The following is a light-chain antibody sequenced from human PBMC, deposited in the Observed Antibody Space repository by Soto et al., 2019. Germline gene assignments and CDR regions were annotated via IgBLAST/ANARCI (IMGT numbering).Light chain of an antibody. CDR2: GAS. CDR1: QSVNSNF. J-gene: IGKJ1*01. Sequence: EIVLTQSPGTLSLSPGDRATLSCRASQSVNSNFLAWYQQKPGQAPRLLIYGASSRATGIPDTFSGSGSGTDFTLTISRLEPGDFGVYFCQQYGSSPWTFGQGIKVEIK. V-gene: IGKV3-20*01. CDR3: QQYGSSPWT.